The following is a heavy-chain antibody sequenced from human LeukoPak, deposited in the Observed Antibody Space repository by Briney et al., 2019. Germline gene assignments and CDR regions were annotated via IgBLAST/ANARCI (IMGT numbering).Heavy chain of an antibody. V-gene: IGHV4-59*08. CDR1: GGSISGYY. Sequence: PSETLSLTCTVSGGSISGYYWTWIRQPPGKGLQWIGNIYYSGSTNYNPSLKSRVTISVDTSKNQFSLKLSSVTAADTAVYYCARQSYSSAWYFFAYWGQGTLVTVSS. J-gene: IGHJ4*02. D-gene: IGHD6-19*01. CDR3: ARQSYSSAWYFFAY. CDR2: IYYSGST.